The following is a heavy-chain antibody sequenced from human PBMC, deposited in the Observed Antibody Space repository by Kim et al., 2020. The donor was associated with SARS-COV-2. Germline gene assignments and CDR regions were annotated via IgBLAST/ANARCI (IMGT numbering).Heavy chain of an antibody. CDR3: ARQGIAAAGTFDY. J-gene: IGHJ4*02. Sequence: SPSFQGQVTISADKSISTAYLQWSSLKASDTAMYYCARQGIAAAGTFDYWGQGTLVTVSS. D-gene: IGHD6-13*01. V-gene: IGHV5-51*01.